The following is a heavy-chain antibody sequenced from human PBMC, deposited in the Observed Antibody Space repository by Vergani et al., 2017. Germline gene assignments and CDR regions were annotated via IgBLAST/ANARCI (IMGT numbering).Heavy chain of an antibody. Sequence: QVQLVQSGAEVKKPGASVKVSCKASGYTFTGYYMHWVRQAPGQGLEWMGWINPNSGGTNYAQKFQGRVTMTRDTSISTAYMELSRLRSDDTAVYYGARGGGDSRGWYVNGFDPWGQGSLVTVSS. J-gene: IGHJ5*02. CDR2: INPNSGGT. CDR3: ARGGGDSRGWYVNGFDP. CDR1: GYTFTGYY. V-gene: IGHV1-2*02. D-gene: IGHD6-19*01.